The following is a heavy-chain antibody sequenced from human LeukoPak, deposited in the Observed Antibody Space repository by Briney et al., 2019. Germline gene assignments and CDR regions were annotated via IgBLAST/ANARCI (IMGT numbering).Heavy chain of an antibody. Sequence: ASVKVSCKASGGTFSSYAISWVRQAPGQGLEWMGGIIPIFGTANYAQKFQGRATITADESTSTAYMELSNLRSEDTAVYYCAREHIVVVPAAMRHNWFDPWGQGTLVAVSS. CDR3: AREHIVVVPAAMRHNWFDP. J-gene: IGHJ5*02. CDR2: IIPIFGTA. CDR1: GGTFSSYA. D-gene: IGHD2-2*01. V-gene: IGHV1-69*13.